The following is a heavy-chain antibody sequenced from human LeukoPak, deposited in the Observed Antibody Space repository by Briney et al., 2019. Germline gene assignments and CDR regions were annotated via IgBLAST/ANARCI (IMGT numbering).Heavy chain of an antibody. D-gene: IGHD3-22*01. CDR3: TRPRWGYYDSSGYNDAFDI. J-gene: IGHJ3*02. CDR2: IRSKANSYAT. V-gene: IGHV3-73*01. Sequence: GGSLRLSCAASGFTFSGSAMHWVRQASGKGLEWVGRIRSKANSYATTYAASVKGRFTISRDDSKNTAYLQMNSLKTEDTAVYYCTRPRWGYYDSSGYNDAFDIWGQGTMVTVSS. CDR1: GFTFSGSA.